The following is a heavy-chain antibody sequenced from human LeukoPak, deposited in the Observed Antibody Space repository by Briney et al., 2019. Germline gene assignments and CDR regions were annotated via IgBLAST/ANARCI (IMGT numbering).Heavy chain of an antibody. CDR1: GGTFSSYA. V-gene: IGHV1-69*13. Sequence: SVKVSCKASGGTFSSYAISWVRQAPGQGLEWTGGIIPIFGTANYAQKFQGRLTITADESTSTAYMELSSLRSDDTAVYYCARDPGYNDRSGYYHMYYFDNWGQGTLVTVSS. J-gene: IGHJ4*02. CDR2: IIPIFGTA. CDR3: ARDPGYNDRSGYYHMYYFDN. D-gene: IGHD3-22*01.